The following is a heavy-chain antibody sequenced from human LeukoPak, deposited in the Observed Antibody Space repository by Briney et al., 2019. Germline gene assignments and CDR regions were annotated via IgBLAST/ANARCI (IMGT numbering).Heavy chain of an antibody. V-gene: IGHV1-2*02. CDR1: GYTFTGYY. Sequence: GASVKVSCKASGYTFTGYYMHWVRQAPGQGLEWMGWINPNSGGTNYAQKFQGRVTMTRDTSISTAYMELSGLRSDDTAVYYCARILAAAGYDFDYWGQGTLVTVSS. CDR3: ARILAAAGYDFDY. CDR2: INPNSGGT. D-gene: IGHD6-13*01. J-gene: IGHJ4*02.